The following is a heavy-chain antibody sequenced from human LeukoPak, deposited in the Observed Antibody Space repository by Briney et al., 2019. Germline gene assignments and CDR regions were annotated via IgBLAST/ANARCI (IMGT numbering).Heavy chain of an antibody. CDR3: ARHEKLGQFDY. CDR2: VYYSGST. V-gene: IGHV4-61*01. D-gene: IGHD3-10*01. Sequence: PSETLSLTCTVSGGSVSSGSYYWSWIRQPPGKGLEWIGYVYYSGSTNYNPSLKSRVTTSVDTSKNQFSLKLSSVTAADTAVYYCARHEKLGQFDYWGQGTLVTVSS. CDR1: GGSVSSGSYY. J-gene: IGHJ4*02.